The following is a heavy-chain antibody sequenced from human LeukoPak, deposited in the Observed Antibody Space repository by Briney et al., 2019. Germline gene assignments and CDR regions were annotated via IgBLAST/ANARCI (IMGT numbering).Heavy chain of an antibody. D-gene: IGHD3-3*01. CDR2: IYYSGST. CDR1: GGSISSSSYY. Sequence: SETLSLTCTVSGGSISSSSYYWGWIRQPPGKGLEWIGSIYYSGSTYYNPSLKSRVTISVDTSKNQFSLKLSSVTAADTAVYYCARQIFGVVDNLINWFDPWGQGTLVTVSS. CDR3: ARQIFGVVDNLINWFDP. V-gene: IGHV4-39*01. J-gene: IGHJ5*02.